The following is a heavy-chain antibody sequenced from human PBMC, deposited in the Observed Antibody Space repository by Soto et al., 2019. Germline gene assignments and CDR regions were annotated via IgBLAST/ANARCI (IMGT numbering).Heavy chain of an antibody. CDR1: GGSFSGYY. V-gene: IGHV4-34*01. D-gene: IGHD3-3*01. J-gene: IGHJ4*02. CDR3: ARAYYDFWSGPCYFDY. Sequence: SETLSLTCAVYGGSFSGYYWSWIRQPPGKGLEWIGEINHSGSTNYDPSLKSRVTLSVDTPTNQFSLKLSSVTAADTAVYYWARAYYDFWSGPCYFDYWGQGTLVTVSS. CDR2: INHSGST.